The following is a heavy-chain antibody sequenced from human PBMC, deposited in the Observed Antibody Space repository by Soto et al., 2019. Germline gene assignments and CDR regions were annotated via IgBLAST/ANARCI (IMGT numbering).Heavy chain of an antibody. J-gene: IGHJ5*02. Sequence: QVQLVQSGAEVKKPGASVKVSCKASGYTFTSYYMHWVRQAPGQGLEWMGIINPSGGSTSYAQKFQGRVTMTRDTSTSTVYMELSSLRSEDTAVYYCARDHITGTTSPVGAGWFDPWGQGTLVTVSS. CDR2: INPSGGST. CDR1: GYTFTSYY. V-gene: IGHV1-46*01. D-gene: IGHD1-7*01. CDR3: ARDHITGTTSPVGAGWFDP.